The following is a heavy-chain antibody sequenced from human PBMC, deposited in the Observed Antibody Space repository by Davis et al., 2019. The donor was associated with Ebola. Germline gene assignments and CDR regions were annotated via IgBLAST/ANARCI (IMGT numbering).Heavy chain of an antibody. CDR1: GFTFSSYG. Sequence: GESLKISCAASGFTFSSYGMHWVRQAPGKGLEWVAVIWYDGSNKYYADSVKGRFTISRDNSKNTLYLQMNSLRAEDTAVYYCAKEHRLRTSYYRYFDLWGRGTLVTVSS. D-gene: IGHD4-17*01. V-gene: IGHV3-33*06. CDR3: AKEHRLRTSYYRYFDL. J-gene: IGHJ2*01. CDR2: IWYDGSNK.